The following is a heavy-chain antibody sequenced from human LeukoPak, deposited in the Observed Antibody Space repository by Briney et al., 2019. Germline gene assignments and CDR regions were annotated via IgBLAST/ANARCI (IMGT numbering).Heavy chain of an antibody. CDR3: ARGSAYYYDSSGYYSS. V-gene: IGHV1-69*04. CDR1: GYTFTSYA. J-gene: IGHJ5*02. Sequence: ASVKVSCKASGYTFTSYAMHWVRQAPGQGLEWVGRIIPILGIANYAQKFQGRVTITADKSTSTAYMELSSLRSEDTAVYYCARGSAYYYDSSGYYSSWGQGTLVTVSS. CDR2: IIPILGIA. D-gene: IGHD3-22*01.